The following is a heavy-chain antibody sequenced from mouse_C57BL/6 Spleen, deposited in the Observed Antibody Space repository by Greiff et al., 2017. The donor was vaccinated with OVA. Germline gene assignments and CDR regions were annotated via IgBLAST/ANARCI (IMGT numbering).Heavy chain of an antibody. D-gene: IGHD1-1*01. Sequence: VKLVESGAELARPGASVKLSCKASGYTFTSYGISWVKQRTGQGLEWIGEIYPRSGNTYYNEKFKGKATLTADKSSSTAYMELRSLTSEDSAVYFCARDYGRGDFDYWGQGTTLTVSS. J-gene: IGHJ2*01. V-gene: IGHV1-81*01. CDR1: GYTFTSYG. CDR2: IYPRSGNT. CDR3: ARDYGRGDFDY.